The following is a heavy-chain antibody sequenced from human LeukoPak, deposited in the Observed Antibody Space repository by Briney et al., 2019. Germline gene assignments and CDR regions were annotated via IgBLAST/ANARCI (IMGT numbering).Heavy chain of an antibody. D-gene: IGHD3-16*01. V-gene: IGHV4-4*09. CDR3: ARDMMAIIGYYYLMDV. Sequence: SETLSLTCTVSGGSISSYYWSWIRQPPGKGLEWIGYIYATGSTNYNPSLKSRVTISVDTSKNQFSLNLRSVTAADTAVYYCARDMMAIIGYYYLMDVWGQGTTVTVSS. J-gene: IGHJ6*02. CDR1: GGSISSYY. CDR2: IYATGST.